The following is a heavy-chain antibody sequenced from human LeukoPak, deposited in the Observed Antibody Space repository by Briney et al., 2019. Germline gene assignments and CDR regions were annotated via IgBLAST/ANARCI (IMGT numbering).Heavy chain of an antibody. CDR2: VNHSGST. D-gene: IGHD5-24*01. CDR1: GGSISSSNW. J-gene: IGHJ4*02. V-gene: IGHV4-4*02. CDR3: ARRTVVGWLQFELFDY. Sequence: SGTLSLTCAVSGGSISSSNWWSWIRQPPGKGLEWIGEVNHSGSTNYNPSLKSRVTISVDTSKNQFSLKLSSVTAADTAVYYCARRTVVGWLQFELFDYWGQGTLVTVSS.